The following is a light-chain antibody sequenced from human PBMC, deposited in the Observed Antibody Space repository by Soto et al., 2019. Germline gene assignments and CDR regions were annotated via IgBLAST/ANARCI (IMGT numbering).Light chain of an antibody. CDR1: QSVSSSY. CDR3: QQYGSSPGT. CDR2: GAS. J-gene: IGKJ1*01. Sequence: EIVLTHSPGTLSSSLGDRAALSCRASQSVSSSYLAWYQQKPGQAPRLLIYGASSRATGIPDRFSGSGSGTDFTLTISRLEPEDFAVYYCQQYGSSPGTFGQGTKV. V-gene: IGKV3-20*01.